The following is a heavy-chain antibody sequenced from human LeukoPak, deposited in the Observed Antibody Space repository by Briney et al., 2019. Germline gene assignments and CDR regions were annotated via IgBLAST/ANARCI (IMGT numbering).Heavy chain of an antibody. Sequence: GGSLRLSRAASGFTVSSNYMTWVRQAPGKGLEWVSVIHSGGGTYYADSVRGRFTISRDNSKNTLYLQMSSLRAEDTAVYYCASSKYGSGSHNWFDPWGQGTLVTVSS. CDR2: IHSGGGT. CDR3: ASSKYGSGSHNWFDP. V-gene: IGHV3-53*01. J-gene: IGHJ5*02. D-gene: IGHD3-10*01. CDR1: GFTVSSNY.